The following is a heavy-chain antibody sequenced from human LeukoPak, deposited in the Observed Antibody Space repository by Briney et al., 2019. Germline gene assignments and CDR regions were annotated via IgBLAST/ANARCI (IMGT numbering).Heavy chain of an antibody. V-gene: IGHV3-21*04. D-gene: IGHD5-24*01. CDR2: ISSSSNYI. CDR1: EFTFSSYN. Sequence: PGGSLRLSCAASEFTFSSYNMNWVRQAPGKGLEWVSSISSSSNYIYYADSVKGRFTISRDNSKNTLYLQMNSLRAEDTAVYYCAKSGYNRFDYWGQGTLVTVSS. J-gene: IGHJ4*02. CDR3: AKSGYNRFDY.